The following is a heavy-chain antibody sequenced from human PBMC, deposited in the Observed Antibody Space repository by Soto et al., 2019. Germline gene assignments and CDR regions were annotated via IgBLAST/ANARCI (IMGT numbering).Heavy chain of an antibody. CDR3: ARHIVGATTPNAFDI. V-gene: IGHV3-7*01. Sequence: GGSLRLSCAASGFTFSTSWMSWVRQAPGKGLEWVANIKQDGSEKYYVDSVKGRFTISRDNAKNSLFLQMNSLRADDTAVFFCARHIVGATTPNAFDIRGQGTMVTVSS. CDR2: IKQDGSEK. J-gene: IGHJ3*02. CDR1: GFTFSTSW. D-gene: IGHD1-26*01.